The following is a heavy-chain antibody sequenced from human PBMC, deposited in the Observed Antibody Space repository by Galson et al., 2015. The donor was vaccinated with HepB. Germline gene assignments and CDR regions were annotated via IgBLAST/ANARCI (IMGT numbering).Heavy chain of an antibody. CDR1: GFTVSSNY. V-gene: IGHV3-53*01. Sequence: SLRLSCAASGFTVSSNYMSWVRQAPGKGLEWVSVIYSGGSTYYADSVKGRFTISRDNSKNTLYLQMNSLRAEDTAVYYCARGPYGSYFDYWGQGTLVTVSS. D-gene: IGHD4-17*01. CDR3: ARGPYGSYFDY. CDR2: IYSGGST. J-gene: IGHJ4*02.